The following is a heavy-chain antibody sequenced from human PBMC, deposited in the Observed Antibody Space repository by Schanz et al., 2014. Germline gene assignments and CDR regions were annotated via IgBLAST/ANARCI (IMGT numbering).Heavy chain of an antibody. Sequence: QVKLVESGGGVVQPGGSLRLSCAASGFTFSTYGMHWVRQAPGKGLEWVAFIRYDGSNKYYADSVKGRFTISRDNSKNTLYLQMNSLRAEHSAVYYCYGDSRDYWGQGTLVTVSS. D-gene: IGHD4-17*01. CDR3: YGDSRDY. CDR2: IRYDGSNK. V-gene: IGHV3-30*02. J-gene: IGHJ4*02. CDR1: GFTFSTYG.